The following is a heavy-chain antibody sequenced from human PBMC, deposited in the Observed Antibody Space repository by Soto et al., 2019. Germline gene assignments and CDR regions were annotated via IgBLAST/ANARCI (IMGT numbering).Heavy chain of an antibody. Sequence: QVQLVQSGAEVKKPGSSVKVSCKASGGTFSSYAISWVRQAPGQGLEWMGGIIPIFGTANYAQKFQGRVTITADESTSTGYMELSSLRSEDTAVYYCARDKGQMRSSSPRGYYYYYGMDVWGQGTTVTVSS. CDR3: ARDKGQMRSSSPRGYYYYYGMDV. V-gene: IGHV1-69*01. CDR2: IIPIFGTA. J-gene: IGHJ6*02. D-gene: IGHD6-6*01. CDR1: GGTFSSYA.